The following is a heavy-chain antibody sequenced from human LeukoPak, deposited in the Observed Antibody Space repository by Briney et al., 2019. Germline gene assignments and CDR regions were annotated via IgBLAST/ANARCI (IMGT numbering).Heavy chain of an antibody. D-gene: IGHD3-9*01. Sequence: PSETLSLTCTVSGGSVSSGSYYWSWIRQPPGKGLEWIGYIYYSGSTNYSPSLKSRVTISVDTSKNQFSLKLSSVTAADTAVYYCARVQSQYYDILTGYRTLYYYGMDVWGQGTTVTVSS. CDR1: GGSVSSGSYY. CDR2: IYYSGST. CDR3: ARVQSQYYDILTGYRTLYYYGMDV. V-gene: IGHV4-61*01. J-gene: IGHJ6*02.